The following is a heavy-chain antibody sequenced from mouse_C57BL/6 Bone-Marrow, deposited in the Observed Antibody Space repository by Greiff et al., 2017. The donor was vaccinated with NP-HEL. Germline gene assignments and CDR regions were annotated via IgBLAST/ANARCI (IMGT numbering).Heavy chain of an antibody. Sequence: DVKLQESGPGLVKPSQSLSLTCSVTGYSITSGYYWNWIRQFPGNKLEWMGYISYDGSNNYNPSLKNRISLTRDTSKNQFFLKLNSVTTEDTATYYCAREENLLLRGYAMDYWGRGTSVTVSS. V-gene: IGHV3-6*01. CDR2: ISYDGSN. D-gene: IGHD1-1*01. CDR3: AREENLLLRGYAMDY. CDR1: GYSITSGYY. J-gene: IGHJ4*01.